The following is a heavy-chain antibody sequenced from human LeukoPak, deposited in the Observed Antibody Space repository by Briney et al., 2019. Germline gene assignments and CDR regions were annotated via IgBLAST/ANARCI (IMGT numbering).Heavy chain of an antibody. D-gene: IGHD1-1*01. V-gene: IGHV1-2*02. Sequence: ASVKVSCKTSGYTFTGYYMHWLRQAPGQGPEWMGWLNPNTGETKFARKFQGRVTMSRATSIYTAYMELNRLTSDGTAVYYCARALHNWNDQGSDHWGQGTLVTVSS. CDR2: LNPNTGET. CDR1: GYTFTGYY. CDR3: ARALHNWNDQGSDH. J-gene: IGHJ4*02.